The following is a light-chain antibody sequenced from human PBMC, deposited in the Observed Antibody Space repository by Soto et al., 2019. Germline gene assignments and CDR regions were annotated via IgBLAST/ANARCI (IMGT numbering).Light chain of an antibody. CDR2: DAS. J-gene: IGKJ4*01. Sequence: EIVLTQSPGTLSLSPGERATLSCRASQGIGDTLAWYQHKPGQAPRLLIYDASNRATGIPARFSGSGSGTDFTLTISSLEPEDFAVYYCQQRSDWLLTFGGGTKVDIK. CDR3: QQRSDWLLT. V-gene: IGKV3D-11*01. CDR1: QGIGDT.